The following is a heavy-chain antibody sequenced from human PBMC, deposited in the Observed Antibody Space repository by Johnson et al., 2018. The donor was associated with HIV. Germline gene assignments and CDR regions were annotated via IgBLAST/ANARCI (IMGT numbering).Heavy chain of an antibody. D-gene: IGHD6-13*01. V-gene: IGHV3-30-3*01. CDR2: ISYDGSNK. CDR1: GFTFSSYA. CDR3: ARSYSSNWYGAFDI. J-gene: IGHJ3*02. Sequence: QVQLVESGGGVVQPGRSLRLSCAASGFTFSSYAMHWVRQAPGKGLEWVAVISYDGSNKYYADSVKGRFTISRDNSKNTLYLQMNSLRAEDTAVYYCARSYSSNWYGAFDIWGQGTMVTVSS.